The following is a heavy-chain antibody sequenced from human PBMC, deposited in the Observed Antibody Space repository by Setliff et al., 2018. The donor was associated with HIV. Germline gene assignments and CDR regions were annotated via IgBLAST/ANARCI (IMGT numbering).Heavy chain of an antibody. CDR1: GFTFEDYG. V-gene: IGHV3-20*04. CDR2: INWNGGST. Sequence: PGGSLRLSCAVSGFTFEDYGMSWVRQAPGKGLEWVSGINWNGGSTGYVDSVKGRFTISRDNAKNSLYLQMNSLRAEDTAVYYCARDRPRGGGSLDAFDIWGQGTMVTVSS. CDR3: ARDRPRGGGSLDAFDI. J-gene: IGHJ3*02. D-gene: IGHD1-26*01.